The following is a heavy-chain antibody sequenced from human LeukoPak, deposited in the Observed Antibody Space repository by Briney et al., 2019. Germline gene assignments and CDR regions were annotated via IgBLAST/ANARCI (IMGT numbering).Heavy chain of an antibody. V-gene: IGHV3-23*01. CDR1: GFTFSSYG. CDR3: AKTPLTVVVTVYGDY. J-gene: IGHJ4*02. CDR2: ISGSGGST. D-gene: IGHD2-21*02. Sequence: GGTLRLSCAASGFTFSSYGMSWVRQAPGKGLEWVSAISGSGGSTYYADSVKGRFTISRDNSKNTLYLQMNSLRAEDTAVYYCAKTPLTVVVTVYGDYWGQGTLVTVSS.